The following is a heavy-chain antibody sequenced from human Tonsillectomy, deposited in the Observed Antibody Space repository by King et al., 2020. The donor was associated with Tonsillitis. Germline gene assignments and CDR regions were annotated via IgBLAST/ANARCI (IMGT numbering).Heavy chain of an antibody. CDR2: INPSGGSP. Sequence: VQLVESGAEVKKPGASVKVSCKASGYTFTSYYMHWVRQAPGQGLEWMAIINPSGGSPTYAQKFQGRFTMTSDTSTSTVYMELSSLRSEDTAVYYCARDSISHSFDYWGQGPLVTVSS. CDR3: ARDSISHSFDY. J-gene: IGHJ4*02. D-gene: IGHD3-3*02. CDR1: GYTFTSYY. V-gene: IGHV1-46*01.